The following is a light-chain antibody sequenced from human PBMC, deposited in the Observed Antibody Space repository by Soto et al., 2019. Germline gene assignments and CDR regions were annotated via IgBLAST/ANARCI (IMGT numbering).Light chain of an antibody. CDR1: SSDVCNYKY. CDR3: FSYTSSGTYV. V-gene: IGLV2-14*01. J-gene: IGLJ1*01. Sequence: LTRPASVSWAPGQSITISCTGTSSDVCNYKYVSWYQQHPGKAPKLMIYEVSNRPSGVSNRFSGSKSGNTASLTISGLQAEDETDYYCFSYTSSGTYVFGTGTKVTVL. CDR2: EVS.